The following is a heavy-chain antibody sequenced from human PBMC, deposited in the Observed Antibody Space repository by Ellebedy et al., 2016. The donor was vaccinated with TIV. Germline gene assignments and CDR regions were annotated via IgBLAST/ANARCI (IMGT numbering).Heavy chain of an antibody. V-gene: IGHV4-31*03. CDR3: ASGNYGGNSGWFDP. CDR1: GGSISSGGYY. CDR2: IYYSGST. Sequence: SETLSLTXTVSGGSISSGGYYWSWIRQHPGKGLEWIGYIYYSGSTYYNPSLKSRVTISVDTSKNQFSLKLSSVTAADTAVYYCASGNYGGNSGWFDPWGQGTLVTVSS. J-gene: IGHJ5*02. D-gene: IGHD4-23*01.